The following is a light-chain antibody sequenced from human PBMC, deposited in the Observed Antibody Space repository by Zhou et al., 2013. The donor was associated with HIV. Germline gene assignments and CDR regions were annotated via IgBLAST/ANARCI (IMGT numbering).Light chain of an antibody. CDR2: DAS. V-gene: IGKV1-33*01. Sequence: DIQMTQSPSSLSASVGDRVTITCRASQSISSYLNWYQQKPGKAPKLLIYDASNLETGVPSRFSGRGSGTDFTLTISSLQPDDIATYYCQQHDSVPXTFGGGTKVEIK. J-gene: IGKJ4*01. CDR1: QSISSY. CDR3: QQHDSVPXT.